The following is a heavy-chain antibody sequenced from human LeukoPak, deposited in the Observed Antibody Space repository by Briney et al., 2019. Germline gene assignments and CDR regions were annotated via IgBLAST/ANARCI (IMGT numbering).Heavy chain of an antibody. V-gene: IGHV3-23*01. Sequence: PGGSLRLSCTASGVMFASYGISWVRQAPGKGLEWVAVSSGSGGTTYYADSVKGRFTISRDNSKNTLYLQMNSLRAEDTAVYYCARPVPAATVWYYYGMDVWGQGTTVTVSS. CDR2: SSGSGGTT. J-gene: IGHJ6*02. CDR1: GVMFASYG. D-gene: IGHD2-2*01. CDR3: ARPVPAATVWYYYGMDV.